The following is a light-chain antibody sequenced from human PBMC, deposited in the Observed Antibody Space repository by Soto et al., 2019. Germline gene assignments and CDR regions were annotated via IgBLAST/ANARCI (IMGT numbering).Light chain of an antibody. CDR1: SSDVGGYNY. V-gene: IGLV2-14*01. CDR3: SSYTSISTVV. Sequence: QSALTQPASVSGSPGQSITISCIGTSSDVGGYNYVSWYQQHPDKAPKLVIYNVSNRPSGVSDRFSGSKSGNTASLIISGLQAEDEADYYCSSYTSISTVVFGGGNKLTVL. CDR2: NVS. J-gene: IGLJ2*01.